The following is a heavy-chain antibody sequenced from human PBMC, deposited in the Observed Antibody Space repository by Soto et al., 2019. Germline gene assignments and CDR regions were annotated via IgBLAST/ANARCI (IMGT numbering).Heavy chain of an antibody. Sequence: QVQLVQSRAEVKKPGASVTVSCKTSGYTFSNYGINWVRQAPGQGLGWMGWISGYNGNTNYAQTVQGRVTMTTDTSTGTVYMELRSLKSDDTAIYYCSRFIMVGGWFDPNYYHGMDVWGQGTTVTVSS. CDR2: ISGYNGNT. D-gene: IGHD6-19*01. CDR3: SRFIMVGGWFDPNYYHGMDV. J-gene: IGHJ6*02. V-gene: IGHV1-18*01. CDR1: GYTFSNYG.